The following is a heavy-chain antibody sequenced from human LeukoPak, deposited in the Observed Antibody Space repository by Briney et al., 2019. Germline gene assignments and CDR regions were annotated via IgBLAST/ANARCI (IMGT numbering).Heavy chain of an antibody. CDR3: AARLYSSSWYVDY. J-gene: IGHJ4*02. D-gene: IGHD6-13*01. CDR1: GGSFSGYY. Sequence: SETLSLTCAVYGGSFSGYYWSWFRQPPGKGLEWIGEINHSGSTNYNPSLKSRVTISVDTSKNQFSLKLSSVTAADTAVYYCAARLYSSSWYVDYWGQGTLVTVSS. V-gene: IGHV4-34*01. CDR2: INHSGST.